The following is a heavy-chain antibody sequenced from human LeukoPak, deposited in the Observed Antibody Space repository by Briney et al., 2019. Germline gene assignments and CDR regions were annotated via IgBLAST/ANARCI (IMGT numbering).Heavy chain of an antibody. J-gene: IGHJ6*02. CDR3: ARGEYYDILTGSHYGMDV. V-gene: IGHV1-2*02. D-gene: IGHD3-9*01. CDR1: GYTFTGYY. Sequence: GASVKVSCKASGYTFTGYYMHWVRLAPGQGLEWMGWINPNSGGTNYAQKFQGRVTMTRDTSISTAYMELSRLRSDDTAVYYCARGEYYDILTGSHYGMDVWGQGTTVTVSS. CDR2: INPNSGGT.